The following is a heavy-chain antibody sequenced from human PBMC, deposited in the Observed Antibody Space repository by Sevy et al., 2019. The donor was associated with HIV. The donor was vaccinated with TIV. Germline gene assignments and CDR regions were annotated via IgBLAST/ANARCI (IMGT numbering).Heavy chain of an antibody. Sequence: GGSLRLSCAASGFTFSSYTMNWVRQAPGKGLEWVSSITSSGSYIYYADSVKGRFTISRDNAKNSLYLQMNSLRAEDTAVYYCARRWGYDYGGKGRAFDIWGQGTMVAVSS. D-gene: IGHD4-17*01. J-gene: IGHJ3*02. V-gene: IGHV3-21*01. CDR3: ARRWGYDYGGKGRAFDI. CDR1: GFTFSSYT. CDR2: ITSSGSYI.